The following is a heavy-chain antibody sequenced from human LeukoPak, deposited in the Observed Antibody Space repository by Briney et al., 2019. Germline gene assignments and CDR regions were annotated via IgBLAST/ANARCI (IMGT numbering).Heavy chain of an antibody. Sequence: PGGSLRLSCAASGFTFSTYAVSWVRQAPGKGLEWVSLIIGSGGSIHYADSVRGRFTISRDNFKNTVFLQLSSLRPEDTAVYYCAKHGDNVWGSFRFGFDSWGQGTLVTVSS. CDR3: AKHGDNVWGSFRFGFDS. CDR1: GFTFSTYA. CDR2: IIGSGGSI. D-gene: IGHD3-16*02. J-gene: IGHJ4*02. V-gene: IGHV3-23*01.